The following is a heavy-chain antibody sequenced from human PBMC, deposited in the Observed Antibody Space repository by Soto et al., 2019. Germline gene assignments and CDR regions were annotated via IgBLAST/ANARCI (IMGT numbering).Heavy chain of an antibody. J-gene: IGHJ2*01. D-gene: IGHD2-21*01. V-gene: IGHV4-59*11. CDR1: VASISSHY. CDR2: ISYSGST. CDR3: AKVSDAGRDWYFDV. Sequence: SETLSLTCTVSVASISSHYWGWIRQTPGKRLEWIGYISYSGSTKYNPSLKSRVTISLHTSKNQFSLELSSVTAADTAVYYGAKVSDAGRDWYFDVWGRGPLVTVSS.